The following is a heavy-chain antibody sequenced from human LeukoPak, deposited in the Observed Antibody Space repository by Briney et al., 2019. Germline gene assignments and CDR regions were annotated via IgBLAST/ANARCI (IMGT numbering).Heavy chain of an antibody. V-gene: IGHV4-4*07. J-gene: IGHJ4*02. CDR2: IYTTGST. Sequence: SETLSLTCTVSNGYISNYFWSWIRQPAGKGLEWIGRIYTTGSTNYNPSLRSRVTMSVDEDEKQFSLRLTSVTAADTAVYYCARAPSETRYSRASEYYFEYWGQGILVTVSS. CDR3: ARAPSETRYSRASEYYFEY. CDR1: NGYISNYF. D-gene: IGHD3-9*01.